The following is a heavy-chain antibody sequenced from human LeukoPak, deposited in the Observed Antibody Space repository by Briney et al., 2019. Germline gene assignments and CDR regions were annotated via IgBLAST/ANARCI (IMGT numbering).Heavy chain of an antibody. V-gene: IGHV3-21*01. J-gene: IGHJ4*02. CDR2: ISSSSSYI. CDR1: GFTFSSYS. Sequence: GGSLRLSCAASGFTFSSYSMNWVRQAPGKGLEWVSSISSSSSYIYYADSVKGRFTISRDNAKNSLYLQMNSLRAEDTAVYYCARDACCTNGVCYTRFDYWGQGTLVTVSS. CDR3: ARDACCTNGVCYTRFDY. D-gene: IGHD2-8*01.